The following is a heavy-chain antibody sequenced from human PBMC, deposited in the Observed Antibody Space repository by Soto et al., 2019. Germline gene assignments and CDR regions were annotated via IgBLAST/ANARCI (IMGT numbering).Heavy chain of an antibody. Sequence: QVQLQESGPGLVRPSETLSLTCTVSGDSISGSYYYWGWIRQPPGKGLEWIPSIFYSGSTYYNPSLKSRVTISVDTSKNQFSLDLTSVTAADMSVYYCARHDETPTHRGWRWFDPWGRGTLVTVSS. CDR1: GDSISGSYYY. D-gene: IGHD2-15*01. J-gene: IGHJ5*02. CDR3: ARHDETPTHRGWRWFDP. V-gene: IGHV4-39*01. CDR2: IFYSGST.